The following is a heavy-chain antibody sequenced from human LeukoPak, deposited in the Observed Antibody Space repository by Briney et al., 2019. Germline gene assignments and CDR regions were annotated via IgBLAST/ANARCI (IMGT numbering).Heavy chain of an antibody. V-gene: IGHV3-64*01. CDR2: ISNNGGIT. J-gene: IGHJ6*03. CDR3: ARRSRQQQIHFYYYLDV. CDR1: GFTFSDYT. Sequence: GGSLRLSCAASGFTFSDYTMYWVRQPAGKGLEYVAAISNNGGITYYANSVKGRFTISRDDSKNTLFLQMGSLRAEDMAVYYCARRSRQQQIHFYYYLDVWGKGTTVTISS. D-gene: IGHD1/OR15-1a*01.